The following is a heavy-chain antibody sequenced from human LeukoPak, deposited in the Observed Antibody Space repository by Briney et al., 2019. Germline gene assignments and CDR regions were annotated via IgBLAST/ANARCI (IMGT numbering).Heavy chain of an antibody. V-gene: IGHV3-74*01. D-gene: IGHD6-19*01. J-gene: IGHJ4*02. CDR1: GFTFSSYW. CDR2: VNSDGRGT. CDR3: ARDEGEQWQPLDY. Sequence: PGGSLRLSCAASGFTFSSYWMHWVRQAPGKGLVWVSRVNSDGRGTTYAESVKGRFTISRDNAKNTLYLQMNSLRDEDTAVYYCARDEGEQWQPLDYWGQGTLVTVSS.